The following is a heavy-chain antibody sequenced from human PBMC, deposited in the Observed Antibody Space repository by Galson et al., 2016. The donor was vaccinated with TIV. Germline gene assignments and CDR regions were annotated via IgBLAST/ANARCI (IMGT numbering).Heavy chain of an antibody. CDR3: ARVPTKTFDFWSGFDNSFCMDV. J-gene: IGHJ6*04. CDR2: ISGYNGNK. D-gene: IGHD3-3*01. Sequence: SVKVSCKASGYTLSSYSISWVRQAPGQGLEWMGWISGYNGNKNYAQKFQDRVTMTTDTSTNTAYMELRSLRSDDTAVYCARVPTKTFDFWSGFDNSFCMDVWGKGTTVTVSS. CDR1: GYTLSSYS. V-gene: IGHV1-18*01.